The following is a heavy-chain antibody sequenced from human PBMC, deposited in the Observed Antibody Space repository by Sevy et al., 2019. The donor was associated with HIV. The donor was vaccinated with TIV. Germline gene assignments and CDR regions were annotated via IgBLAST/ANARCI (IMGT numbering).Heavy chain of an antibody. CDR3: ARESTMIRGVPAYNWFDP. CDR2: ISYDGSNK. D-gene: IGHD3-10*01. CDR1: GFTFSSYA. V-gene: IGHV3-30-3*01. J-gene: IGHJ5*02. Sequence: GGSLRLSCAISGFTFSSYAMHWVRQAPGKGLEWVAVISYDGSNKYYADPVKGRFTISRDNSKNTLYLQMNSLRAEDTAVYYCARESTMIRGVPAYNWFDPWGQGTLVTVSS.